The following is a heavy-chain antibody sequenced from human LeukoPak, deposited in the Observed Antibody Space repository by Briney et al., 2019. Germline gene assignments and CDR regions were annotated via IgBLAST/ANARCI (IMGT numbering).Heavy chain of an antibody. V-gene: IGHV3-23*01. CDR2: ISGSGDNT. Sequence: GGSLRLSCAASGFTFSSYAMSWVRQAPGEGLEWVSGISGSGDNTYYADSVKGRFTISRDNSKNTLYVQVNSLGTEDTAAYYCAKGSYYDSSGSFYFDYWGQGTLVTVSS. CDR1: GFTFSSYA. D-gene: IGHD3-22*01. CDR3: AKGSYYDSSGSFYFDY. J-gene: IGHJ4*02.